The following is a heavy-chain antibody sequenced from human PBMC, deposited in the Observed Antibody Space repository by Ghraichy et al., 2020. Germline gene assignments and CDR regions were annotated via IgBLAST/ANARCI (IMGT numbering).Heavy chain of an antibody. CDR2: MNPNSGNT. D-gene: IGHD1-26*01. V-gene: IGHV1-8*01. CDR1: GYTFTNYD. J-gene: IGHJ4*02. CDR3: ARAAQGAAQYYFDY. Sequence: ASVKVSCKASGYTFTNYDINWVRQATGQGLEWMGWMNPNSGNTGYTQKFLGRVTMTRDTSIGTAYMELSSLRSEDTAVYYCARAAQGAAQYYFDYWGQGTLLTVSS.